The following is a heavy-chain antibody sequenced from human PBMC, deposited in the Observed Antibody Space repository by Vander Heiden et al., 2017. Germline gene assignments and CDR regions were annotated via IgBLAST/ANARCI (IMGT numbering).Heavy chain of an antibody. Sequence: QVQLQQWGAGLLKPSEPLSLTCAVYGGSFSGYYWSWIRQPPGKGLEWIGEINHSGSTNYNPSLKSRVTISVDTSKNQFSLKLSSVTAADTAVYYCARGRSLRARFDYWGQGTLVTVSS. J-gene: IGHJ4*02. CDR2: INHSGST. V-gene: IGHV4-34*01. CDR3: ARGRSLRARFDY. CDR1: GGSFSGYY.